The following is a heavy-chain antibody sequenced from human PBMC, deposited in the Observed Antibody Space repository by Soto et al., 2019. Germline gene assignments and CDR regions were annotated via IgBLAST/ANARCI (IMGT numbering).Heavy chain of an antibody. CDR3: ASASPAVTDV. Sequence: QVQLQESGPGLVKPSQTLSLTCTVSGGSISSGDYYWSWIRQPPGKGLEWIGYIYYSGSTYYNPSLXRRVXRXVDTSKNQFSLKLSSVPAADTAVYYCASASPAVTDVWGQGTTVTVSS. V-gene: IGHV4-30-4*01. CDR2: IYYSGST. CDR1: GGSISSGDYY. D-gene: IGHD6-19*01. J-gene: IGHJ6*02.